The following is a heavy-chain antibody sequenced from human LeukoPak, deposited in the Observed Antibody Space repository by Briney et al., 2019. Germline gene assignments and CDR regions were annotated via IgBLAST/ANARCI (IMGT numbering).Heavy chain of an antibody. D-gene: IGHD1-26*01. J-gene: IGHJ4*02. CDR3: AGDQGGATSY. CDR1: GFTFSSYS. V-gene: IGHV3-48*01. CDR2: ISSLSGTI. Sequence: GGSLRLSCAASGFTFSSYSMSWVRQAPGEGLEWVSYISSLSGTIYYADSVKGRFTISRDNAKNSVYLQMDSLRAEDTAVYYCAGDQGGATSYWGQGTLVTVSS.